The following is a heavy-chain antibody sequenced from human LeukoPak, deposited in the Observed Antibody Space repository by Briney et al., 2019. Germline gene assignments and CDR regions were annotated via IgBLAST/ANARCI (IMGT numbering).Heavy chain of an antibody. V-gene: IGHV4-34*01. CDR2: INHSGST. CDR3: ARRKVSSSSIWY. J-gene: IGHJ4*02. Sequence: SETLSLTCAVYGGSFSGYYWSWIRQPPGKGLEWIGEINHSGSTNYNPSLKSRVTISVDTSKNQFSLKLSSVTAADTAVYYCARRKVSSSSIWYWGQGTLVTVSS. CDR1: GGSFSGYY. D-gene: IGHD6-6*01.